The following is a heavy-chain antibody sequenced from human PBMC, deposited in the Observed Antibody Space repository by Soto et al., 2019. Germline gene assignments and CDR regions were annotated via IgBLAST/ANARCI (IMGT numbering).Heavy chain of an antibody. V-gene: IGHV4-59*01. CDR3: ARNYYGDYPLYYYYGMDV. CDR1: GGSISSYY. D-gene: IGHD4-17*01. CDR2: IYYSGST. Sequence: SETLSLTCTVSGGSISSYYWSWIRQPPGKGLEWIGYIYYSGSTNYNPSLKSRITISVDTSKNQFSLKLSSVTAADTAVYYCARNYYGDYPLYYYYGMDVWGQGTTVTVSS. J-gene: IGHJ6*02.